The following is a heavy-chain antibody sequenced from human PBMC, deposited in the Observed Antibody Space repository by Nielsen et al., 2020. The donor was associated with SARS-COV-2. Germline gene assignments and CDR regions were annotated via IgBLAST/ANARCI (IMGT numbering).Heavy chain of an antibody. D-gene: IGHD4-23*01. CDR2: INPNSGGT. Sequence: ASVKVSCKASGYTFTGYYMHWVRQAPGQGLEWMGWINPNSGGTNYAQKFQGWVTMTRDTSISTAYMELSRLRSDDTAVYYCARRGLGWRRGHDAFDIWGQGTMVTVSS. CDR1: GYTFTGYY. J-gene: IGHJ3*02. CDR3: ARRGLGWRRGHDAFDI. V-gene: IGHV1-2*04.